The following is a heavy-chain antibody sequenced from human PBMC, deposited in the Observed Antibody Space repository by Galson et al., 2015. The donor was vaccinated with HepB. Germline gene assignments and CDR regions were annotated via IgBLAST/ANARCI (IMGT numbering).Heavy chain of an antibody. J-gene: IGHJ4*02. CDR1: GYTFTSYA. CDR2: INAANGNT. D-gene: IGHD1/OR15-1a*01. Sequence: SVKVSCKASGYTFTSYAMHWVRQAPGQRLEWMGWINAANGNTKYSQKFQDRVTITRDTSASTAYMELSSPRSEDTAVYYCASGLGEGTTGTDRVDYWGQGTLVTVSS. V-gene: IGHV1-3*01. CDR3: ASGLGEGTTGTDRVDY.